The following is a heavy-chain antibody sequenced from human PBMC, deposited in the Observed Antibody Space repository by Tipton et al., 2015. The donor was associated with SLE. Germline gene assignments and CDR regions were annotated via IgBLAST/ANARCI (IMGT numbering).Heavy chain of an antibody. CDR2: ISSNGGST. J-gene: IGHJ2*01. D-gene: IGHD4-17*01. Sequence: SLRLSCAASGFTFSSYAMHWVRQAPGKGLEYVSAISSNGGSTYYANSVKGRFTISRDSSKNTLYLQMGSLRAEDMAVYYCASLDYGDYEYFDLWGRGTLVTVSS. CDR1: GFTFSSYA. V-gene: IGHV3-64*01. CDR3: ASLDYGDYEYFDL.